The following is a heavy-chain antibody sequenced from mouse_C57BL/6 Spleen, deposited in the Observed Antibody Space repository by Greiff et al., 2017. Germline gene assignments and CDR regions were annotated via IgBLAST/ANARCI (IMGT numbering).Heavy chain of an antibody. J-gene: IGHJ1*03. CDR3: ARFYDGYYRYFDV. D-gene: IGHD2-3*01. Sequence: VQLQQSGAELARPGASVKLSCKASGYTFTSYGISWVKQRTGQGLEWIGEIYPRSGNTYYNEKFKGKATLTADKSSSTAYMELRSLTSEDSAVYFCARFYDGYYRYFDVWGTGTTVTFSS. V-gene: IGHV1-81*01. CDR2: IYPRSGNT. CDR1: GYTFTSYG.